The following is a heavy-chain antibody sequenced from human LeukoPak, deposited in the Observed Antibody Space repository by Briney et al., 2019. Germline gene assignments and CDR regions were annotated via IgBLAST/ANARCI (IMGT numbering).Heavy chain of an antibody. Sequence: PSETLSLTCTVSGYSISSGYYWGWIRQPPGKGLEWIGSIYHSGSTYYNPSLKSRVTISVDTSKNQFSLKLSSVTAADTAVYYCARDGVWWELNWFDPWGQGTLVTVSS. V-gene: IGHV4-38-2*02. CDR1: GYSISSGYY. CDR3: ARDGVWWELNWFDP. D-gene: IGHD1-26*01. J-gene: IGHJ5*02. CDR2: IYHSGST.